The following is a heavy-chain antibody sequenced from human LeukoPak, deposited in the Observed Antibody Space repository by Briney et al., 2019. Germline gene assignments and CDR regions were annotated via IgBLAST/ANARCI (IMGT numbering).Heavy chain of an antibody. CDR1: GGSISSYY. CDR3: AAIPSYDYVWGSYSFYFDY. V-gene: IGHV4-59*01. CDR2: IYYSGST. Sequence: PSETLSLTCTVSGGSISSYYWSWIRQPPGKGLEWIGYIYYSGSTNYNPSLKGRVTISVDTSKNQFSLKLSSVTAADTAVYYCAAIPSYDYVWGSYSFYFDYWGQGTLVTVSS. J-gene: IGHJ4*02. D-gene: IGHD3-16*01.